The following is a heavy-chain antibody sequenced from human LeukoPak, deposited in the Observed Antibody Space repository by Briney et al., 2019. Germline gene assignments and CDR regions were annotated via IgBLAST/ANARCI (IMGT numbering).Heavy chain of an antibody. J-gene: IGHJ5*02. V-gene: IGHV4-4*07. CDR2: IYTSGST. Sequence: SETLSLTCAVYGGSFSGYYWNWIRQPAGKGLEWIGRIYTSGSTNYNPSLKSRVTMSVDTSKNQFSLKLSSVTAADTAVYYCARDLRTGIAVAGRLFDPWGQGTLVTVSS. D-gene: IGHD6-19*01. CDR3: ARDLRTGIAVAGRLFDP. CDR1: GGSFSGYY.